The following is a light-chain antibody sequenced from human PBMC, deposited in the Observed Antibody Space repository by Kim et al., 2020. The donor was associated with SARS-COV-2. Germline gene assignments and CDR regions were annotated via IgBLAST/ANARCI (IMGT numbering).Light chain of an antibody. CDR2: AAS. J-gene: IGKJ1*01. Sequence: ASVGDRVTITCRASQDIRSDLGWYQQKPGKAPNLLIYAASILQSGVPSRFSGSRSGTDFTLTISSLQPEDFATYYCVQDYSFPWTFSPGTKVDIK. V-gene: IGKV1-6*01. CDR1: QDIRSD. CDR3: VQDYSFPWT.